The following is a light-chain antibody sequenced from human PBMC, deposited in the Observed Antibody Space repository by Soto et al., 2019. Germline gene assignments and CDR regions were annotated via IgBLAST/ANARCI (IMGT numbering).Light chain of an antibody. CDR1: QTINID. V-gene: IGKV1-39*01. CDR2: RAS. CDR3: QQSHSTPT. J-gene: IGKJ4*01. Sequence: DLQMTQSPSSLSASIGDRVTITCRASQTINIDLNWYQQRPGKVPALLISRASTLQSGVPSRFVGSGSGTDFTLTISSLQPEDFATYYCQQSHSTPTFGGGTKVEIK.